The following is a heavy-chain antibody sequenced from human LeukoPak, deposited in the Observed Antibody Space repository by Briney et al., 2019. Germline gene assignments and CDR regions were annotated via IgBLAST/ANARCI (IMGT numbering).Heavy chain of an antibody. CDR3: ARARRSSSWYVDY. V-gene: IGHV4-30-2*01. D-gene: IGHD6-13*01. J-gene: IGHJ4*02. CDR1: GGSISSGGYS. Sequence: SQTLSLTCAVSGGSISSGGYSWSWIRQPPGKGLEWIGYIYHSGSTYYNPSLKSRVTISVDRSKNQFSLKLSSVTAADTAVYYCARARRSSSWYVDYWGQGTLVTVSS. CDR2: IYHSGST.